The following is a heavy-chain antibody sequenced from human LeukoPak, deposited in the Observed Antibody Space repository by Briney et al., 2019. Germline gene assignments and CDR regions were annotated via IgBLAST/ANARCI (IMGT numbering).Heavy chain of an antibody. Sequence: ASVNVSCKASGYTFTGYYLHWVRQVPGQGLEWMGWINPNSGGTRYAQKFQGRVTMTRDTSIITAYMELSRLRSDDTAVYYCARRYVGGFDYWGQGTLVTASS. CDR1: GYTFTGYY. V-gene: IGHV1-2*02. CDR3: ARRYVGGFDY. D-gene: IGHD3-10*01. CDR2: INPNSGGT. J-gene: IGHJ4*02.